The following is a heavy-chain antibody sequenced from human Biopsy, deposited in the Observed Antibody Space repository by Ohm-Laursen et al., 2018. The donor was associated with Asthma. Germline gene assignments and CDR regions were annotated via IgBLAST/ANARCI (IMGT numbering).Heavy chain of an antibody. D-gene: IGHD2-15*01. CDR2: IYYSGST. CDR3: AGFCSGGNCPDH. Sequence: TLSLTCAVYGGSFSSNYWSWIRQTPGKGLEWIGHIYYSGSTNYQPSLKSRVTISVDTSKNQFSLKLRSVTAADTAVYYCAGFCSGGNCPDHWGQGTLVTVSS. V-gene: IGHV4-59*01. CDR1: GGSFSSNY. J-gene: IGHJ4*02.